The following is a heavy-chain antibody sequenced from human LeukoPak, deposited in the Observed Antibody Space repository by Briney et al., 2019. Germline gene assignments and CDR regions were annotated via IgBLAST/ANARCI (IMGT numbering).Heavy chain of an antibody. CDR3: ARDYTNYGNYYNGMDV. V-gene: IGHV3-48*03. CDR1: GFTFSSFE. Sequence: GGSLILSCAASGFTFSSFEMNWVRQAPGKGLECVSYISSSGSTIYYADSVRGRFTISRDNAKNSLYLEMNSLRAEDTAVYYCARDYTNYGNYYNGMDVWGQGTTVTVSS. CDR2: ISSSGSTI. D-gene: IGHD4-11*01. J-gene: IGHJ6*02.